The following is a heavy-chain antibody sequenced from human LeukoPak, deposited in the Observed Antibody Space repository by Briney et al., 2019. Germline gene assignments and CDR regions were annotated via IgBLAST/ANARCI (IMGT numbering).Heavy chain of an antibody. V-gene: IGHV4-4*02. CDR3: AKHMEVAATFDV. J-gene: IGHJ4*02. CDR2: IYYDGSA. CDR1: GGSISSSNW. D-gene: IGHD6-19*01. Sequence: PSGTLSLTCAASGGSISSSNWWSWVRQPPGKGLEWIGEIYYDGSANYNSSLKSRVTISVDKSKKQLSLEVNSVTAADTAVYFCAKHMEVAATFDVWGQGILVTVSS.